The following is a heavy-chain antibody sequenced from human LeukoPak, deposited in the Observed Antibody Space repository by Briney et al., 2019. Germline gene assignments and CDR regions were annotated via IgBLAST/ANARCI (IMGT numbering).Heavy chain of an antibody. Sequence: ASVKVSCKASGYTFTGYYMHWVRQAPGQGLEWMGWINPNSGGTNYAQKFQGRVTMTRDTSISTAYMELSRLRSDDTAVYYCAREDSSGTSGWFDPWGRGTLVTVSS. CDR3: AREDSSGTSGWFDP. CDR1: GYTFTGYY. CDR2: INPNSGGT. D-gene: IGHD3-22*01. J-gene: IGHJ5*02. V-gene: IGHV1-2*02.